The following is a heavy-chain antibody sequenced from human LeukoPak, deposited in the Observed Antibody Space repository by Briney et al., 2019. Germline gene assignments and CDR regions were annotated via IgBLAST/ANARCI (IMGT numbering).Heavy chain of an antibody. J-gene: IGHJ4*02. Sequence: SETLTLTCTVSGDSIGCSNCYWGWVRQPPGTGLEWIGSIYYSGDTHYNPSLKSRVTISVDPSKNQFSLKLSSVTAADTAVYYCARRYSGRYYNDWGQGTLVTVSS. CDR1: GDSIGCSNCY. CDR3: ARRYSGRYYND. V-gene: IGHV4-39*01. D-gene: IGHD1-26*01. CDR2: IYYSGDT.